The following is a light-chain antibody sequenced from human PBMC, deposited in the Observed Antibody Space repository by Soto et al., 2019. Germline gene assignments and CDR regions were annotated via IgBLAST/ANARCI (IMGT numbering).Light chain of an antibody. J-gene: IGKJ1*01. CDR2: GES. V-gene: IGKV3-15*01. CDR1: QSVSTY. CDR3: HQYYTWTRT. Sequence: IMLTQSPATLSLTHRERATLSCRASQSVSTYLAWYQQKPGQAPRLVIHGESTRATDFPARLSGSGSGTELTITISSLKSEDIVVYYCHQYYTWTRTFGQGTKVDI.